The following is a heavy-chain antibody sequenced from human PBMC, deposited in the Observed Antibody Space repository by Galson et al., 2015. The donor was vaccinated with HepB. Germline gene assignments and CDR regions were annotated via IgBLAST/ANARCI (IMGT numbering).Heavy chain of an antibody. CDR3: AAASPDDFWSGYYETTYYYYGMDV. Sequence: SVKVSCKASGFTFTSSAMQWVRQARGQRLEWIGWIVVGSGNTNHAQKFQERVTITRDMSTSTAYMELSSLRSEDTAVYYCAAASPDDFWSGYYETTYYYYGMDVWGQGTTVTVSS. CDR2: IVVGSGNT. CDR1: GFTFTSSA. J-gene: IGHJ6*02. V-gene: IGHV1-58*02. D-gene: IGHD3-3*01.